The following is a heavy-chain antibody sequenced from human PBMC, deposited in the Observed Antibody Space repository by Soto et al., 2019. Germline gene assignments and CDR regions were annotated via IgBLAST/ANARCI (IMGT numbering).Heavy chain of an antibody. CDR2: IYYSGST. Sequence: SETLSLTCTVSGNSIGDYYWSWFRQSPGKGLEWIGYIYYSGSTNYNPSLKSRVTISVDTSKNQFSLKLSSVTAADTAVYYCATSSIRYFDREADAFDIWGQGTMVTVSS. V-gene: IGHV4-59*01. CDR1: GNSIGDYY. D-gene: IGHD3-9*01. J-gene: IGHJ3*02. CDR3: ATSSIRYFDREADAFDI.